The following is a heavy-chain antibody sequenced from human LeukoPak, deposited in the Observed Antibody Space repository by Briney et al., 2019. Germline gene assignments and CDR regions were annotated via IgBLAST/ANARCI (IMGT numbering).Heavy chain of an antibody. V-gene: IGHV3-7*01. J-gene: IGHJ4*02. CDR1: GFTFSTYW. CDR3: ATDYRGYFDY. CDR2: IGQDGTEK. Sequence: GGSLRLSCAASGFTFSTYWLTWVRQTPGKGLEWVANIGQDGTEKYCVDSVKGRFTISRDNAKNSLYLQMNSLRAEDTAVYYCATDYRGYFDYWGQGILVIVSS. D-gene: IGHD1-26*01.